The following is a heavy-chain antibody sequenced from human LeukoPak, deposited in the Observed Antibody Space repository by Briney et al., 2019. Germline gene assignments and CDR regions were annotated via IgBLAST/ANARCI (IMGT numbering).Heavy chain of an antibody. CDR2: ISSSSSYI. CDR1: GFTFSSYS. J-gene: IGHJ6*02. CDR3: AKDAEATATFSYYYYYGMDV. Sequence: GGSLRLSCAASGFTFSSYSMNWVRQAPGKGLEWVSSISSSSSYIYYADSVKGRFTISRDNAKNSLYLQMNSLRAEDTAVYYCAKDAEATATFSYYYYYGMDVWGQGTTVTVSS. D-gene: IGHD2/OR15-2a*01. V-gene: IGHV3-21*01.